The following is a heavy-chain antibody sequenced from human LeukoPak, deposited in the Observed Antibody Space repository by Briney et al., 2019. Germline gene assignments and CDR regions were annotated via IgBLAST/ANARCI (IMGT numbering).Heavy chain of an antibody. CDR3: ARVSRLAGWDY. CDR1: GYSISSGYY. Sequence: SETLSLTCTVSGYSISSGYYWGWIRPPPGKGLEWIGSIYHSGSTYCNPSLKSRVTISVDTSKNQFSLKLSSVTAADTAVYYCARVSRLAGWDYWGQGTLVTVSS. CDR2: IYHSGST. J-gene: IGHJ4*02. D-gene: IGHD6-19*01. V-gene: IGHV4-38-2*02.